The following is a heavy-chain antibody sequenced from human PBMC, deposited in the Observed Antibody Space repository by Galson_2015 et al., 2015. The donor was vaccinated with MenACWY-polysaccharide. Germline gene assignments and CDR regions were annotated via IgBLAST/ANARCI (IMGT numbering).Heavy chain of an antibody. J-gene: IGHJ4*02. CDR2: MNSNSGNT. CDR3: ARGRVGQIDRYYFDY. D-gene: IGHD3-22*01. Sequence: VKVSCKASGYTFINNDINWVRQATGQGLEWMGWMNSNSGNTGYAQKFQGRVTMTRDTSISTAYMELSGLRSGDTAVYYCARGRVGQIDRYYFDYWGQGTLVSVSS. V-gene: IGHV1-8*01. CDR1: GYTFINND.